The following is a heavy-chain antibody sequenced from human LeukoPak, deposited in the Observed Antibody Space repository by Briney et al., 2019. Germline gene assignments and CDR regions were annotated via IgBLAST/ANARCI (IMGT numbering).Heavy chain of an antibody. V-gene: IGHV4-30-2*01. CDR3: ARSDWNNENRFDP. J-gene: IGHJ5*02. Sequence: SETLSLTCTVSGGSISSGGYYWSWIRQPPGKGLEWIGYIYHSGSTYYNPSLKSRVTISVDRSKNQFSLKLSSVTAADTAVYYCARSDWNNENRFDPWGQGTLVTVSS. CDR2: IYHSGST. D-gene: IGHD1/OR15-1a*01. CDR1: GGSISSGGYY.